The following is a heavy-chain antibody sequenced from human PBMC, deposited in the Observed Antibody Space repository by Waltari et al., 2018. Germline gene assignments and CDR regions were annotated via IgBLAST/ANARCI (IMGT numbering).Heavy chain of an antibody. D-gene: IGHD3-3*01. Sequence: QVQLVQSGAEVKKPGASVKVSCKASGYTFTGYYMHWVRQAPGQGLEWVGWINPNRGGKNYAKKFQGRVTMTRDTSISTAYMELSRLRSDDTAVYYCARTAITIFGVVIHFDYWGQGTLVTVSS. CDR2: INPNRGGK. CDR1: GYTFTGYY. J-gene: IGHJ4*02. CDR3: ARTAITIFGVVIHFDY. V-gene: IGHV1-2*02.